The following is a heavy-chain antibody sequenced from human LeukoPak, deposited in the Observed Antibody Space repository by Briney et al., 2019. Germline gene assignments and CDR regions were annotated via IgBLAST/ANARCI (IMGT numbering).Heavy chain of an antibody. V-gene: IGHV5-51*01. Sequence: GESLKISCKGSGYSFTSYWIGWVRQMPGKGLEWMGIIYPGDSDTRYSPSFQGQVTILADKSISTAYLQWSSLKASDTAMYYCARFQIAVAGTVDAFDIWGQGTMVTVSS. CDR2: IYPGDSDT. CDR1: GYSFTSYW. CDR3: ARFQIAVAGTVDAFDI. J-gene: IGHJ3*02. D-gene: IGHD6-19*01.